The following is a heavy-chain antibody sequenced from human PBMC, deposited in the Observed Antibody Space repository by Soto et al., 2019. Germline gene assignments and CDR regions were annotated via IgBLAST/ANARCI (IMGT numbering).Heavy chain of an antibody. J-gene: IGHJ5*02. CDR2: INAGNGNT. Sequence: ASVKVSCKASGYTFTSYAMHWVRQAPGQRLEWMGWINAGNGNTKYSQKFQGRVTITRDTSASTAYMELSSLRSEDTAVYYCARAGGCSGGSCLYNWFXPWGQGTLVTVSS. CDR1: GYTFTSYA. V-gene: IGHV1-3*01. D-gene: IGHD2-15*01. CDR3: ARAGGCSGGSCLYNWFXP.